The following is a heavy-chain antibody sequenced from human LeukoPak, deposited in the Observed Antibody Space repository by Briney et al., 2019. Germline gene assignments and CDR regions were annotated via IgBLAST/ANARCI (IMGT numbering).Heavy chain of an antibody. D-gene: IGHD1-26*01. CDR1: GYTFTSYD. CDR2: MNPNSGNT. V-gene: IGHV1-8*01. Sequence: GASVKVSCKASGYTFTSYDINWVRQATGQGLEWMGWMNPNSGNTGYAQKFQGRVTMTRNTSISTAYMELSSLRSEDTAVYYCARVIPLRHTPIGSYPDYWGQGTLVTVSS. J-gene: IGHJ4*02. CDR3: ARVIPLRHTPIGSYPDY.